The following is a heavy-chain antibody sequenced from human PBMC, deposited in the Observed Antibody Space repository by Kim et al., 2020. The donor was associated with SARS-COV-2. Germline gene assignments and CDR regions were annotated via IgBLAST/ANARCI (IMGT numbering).Heavy chain of an antibody. V-gene: IGHV1-69*04. J-gene: IGHJ5*02. D-gene: IGHD3-9*01. CDR1: GGTFSSYA. CDR3: ARAVYFDVGCWFDP. CDR2: IIPILGIA. Sequence: SVKVSCKASGGTFSSYAISWVRQAPGQGLEWMGRIIPILGIANYAQKFQGRVTITADKSTSTAYMELSSLRSEDTSVYYCARAVYFDVGCWFDPWGQGTLVTVSS.